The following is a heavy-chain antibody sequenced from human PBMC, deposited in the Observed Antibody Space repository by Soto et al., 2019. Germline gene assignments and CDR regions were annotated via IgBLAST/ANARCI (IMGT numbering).Heavy chain of an antibody. V-gene: IGHV4-59*01. CDR2: IYYSGST. CDR3: ARVATQQLAQSFDY. CDR1: GGSISSYY. J-gene: IGHJ4*02. D-gene: IGHD6-13*01. Sequence: QVQLQESGPGLVKPSETLSLTCTVSGGSISSYYWSWIRQPPGKGLEWIGYIYYSGSTNYNPSLKSRVTISVDTSKNQFSLKLSSVTAADTAVYYCARVATQQLAQSFDYWGQGTLVTVSS.